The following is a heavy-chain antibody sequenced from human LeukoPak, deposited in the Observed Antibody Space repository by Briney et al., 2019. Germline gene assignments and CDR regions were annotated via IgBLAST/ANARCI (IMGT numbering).Heavy chain of an antibody. CDR1: GGTFSSYA. D-gene: IGHD1-26*01. V-gene: IGHV1-69*13. CDR3: ARVGSSGSYFDY. CDR2: IIPIFGTA. Sequence: ASVKVSCKASGGTFSSYAISWVRQAPGQGLEWMGGIIPIFGTANYAQKFQGRVTITADESTSTAYMELSSLRSEDTAVYYCARVGSSGSYFDYWGQGTLVTVPS. J-gene: IGHJ4*02.